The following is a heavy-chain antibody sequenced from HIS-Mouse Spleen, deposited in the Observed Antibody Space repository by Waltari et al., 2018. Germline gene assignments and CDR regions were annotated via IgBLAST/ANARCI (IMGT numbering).Heavy chain of an antibody. CDR2: INPNSGGT. Sequence: VQLVQPGDEVNKPGASVKVSCKASGYTFPGYYMHCLRQPPGQGLEWMGWINPNSGGTNYAQKFQGRVTMTRDTSISTAYMELSRLRSDDTAVYYCATDFGVYDAFDIWGQGTMVTVSS. V-gene: IGHV1-2*02. J-gene: IGHJ3*02. CDR3: ATDFGVYDAFDI. D-gene: IGHD3-3*01. CDR1: GYTFPGYY.